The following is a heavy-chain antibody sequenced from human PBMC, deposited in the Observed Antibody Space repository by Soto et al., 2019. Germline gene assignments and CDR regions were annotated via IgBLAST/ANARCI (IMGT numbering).Heavy chain of an antibody. CDR1: GFTFSSYA. J-gene: IGHJ4*02. Sequence: GGSLRLSCAASGFTFSSYAMHWVRQAPGKGLEWVAVISYDGSNKYYADSVKGRFTISRDNSKNTLYLQMNSLRAEDTAVYYCARSGELPGPPFDYWGQGTLVTVSS. D-gene: IGHD1-26*01. V-gene: IGHV3-30-3*01. CDR3: ARSGELPGPPFDY. CDR2: ISYDGSNK.